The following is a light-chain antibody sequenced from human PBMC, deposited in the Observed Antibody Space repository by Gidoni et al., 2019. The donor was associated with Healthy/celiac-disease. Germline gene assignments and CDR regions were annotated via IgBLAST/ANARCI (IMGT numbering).Light chain of an antibody. J-gene: IGKJ3*01. Sequence: DIQMTVSPSSLSASVGDRVTITCRASQSISSYLNWYQQKPGKAPKLLIYAASSLQSGVPSRFSGSGSGTDFTLTISSLQPEDFATYYCQQSYSTPFTFGPGTKVEIK. V-gene: IGKV1-39*01. CDR1: QSISSY. CDR3: QQSYSTPFT. CDR2: AAS.